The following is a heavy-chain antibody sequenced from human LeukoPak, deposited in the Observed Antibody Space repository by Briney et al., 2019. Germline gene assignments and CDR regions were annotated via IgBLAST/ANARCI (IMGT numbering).Heavy chain of an antibody. CDR3: AKGFYDILTAYWGGGDY. CDR1: GFTFSSYA. D-gene: IGHD3-9*01. V-gene: IGHV3-64D*06. CDR2: ISSNGGST. J-gene: IGHJ4*02. Sequence: PGGSLRLSCSASGFTFSSYAMHWVRQAPGKGLEYVSAISSNGGSTYYADSVKGRFTISRDNSKNTLYLQMSSLRADDTAVYYCAKGFYDILTAYWGGGDYWGQGTLVTVSS.